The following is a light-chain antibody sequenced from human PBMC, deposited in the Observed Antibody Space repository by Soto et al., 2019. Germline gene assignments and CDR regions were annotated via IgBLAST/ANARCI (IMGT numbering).Light chain of an antibody. CDR1: QSVSSN. CDR3: QQYNNWPPWT. V-gene: IGKV3-15*01. CDR2: GAS. J-gene: IGKJ1*01. Sequence: EIVMTQSPATLSVSPLERPNLSCNPSQSVSSNLAWYQQKPGQAPRLLIYGASTRATGIPARFSGSGSGTEFTLTISSLQSEDFAVYYCQQYNNWPPWTFGQGTKVDI.